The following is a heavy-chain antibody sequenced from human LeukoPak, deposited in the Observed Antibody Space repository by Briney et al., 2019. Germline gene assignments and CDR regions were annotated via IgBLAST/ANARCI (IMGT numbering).Heavy chain of an antibody. CDR2: IYSGGST. D-gene: IGHD4-17*01. CDR3: ARRGDYAGGFDY. Sequence: GGSLRLSCAASGFTFSSNYMSWVRQAPGKGLEWVSVIYSGGSTYYADSVKGRFTISRDNSKNTLYLQMNSLRAEDTAVYYCARRGDYAGGFDYWGQGTLVTVSS. CDR1: GFTFSSNY. J-gene: IGHJ4*02. V-gene: IGHV3-66*01.